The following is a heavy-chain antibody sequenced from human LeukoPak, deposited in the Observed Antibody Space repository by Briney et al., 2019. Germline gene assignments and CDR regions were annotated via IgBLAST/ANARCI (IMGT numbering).Heavy chain of an antibody. CDR1: GFTFSSYA. CDR2: IKQDGSEK. Sequence: GGSLRLSCAASGFTFSSYAMHWVRQAPGKGLEWVANIKQDGSEKNYVDSVKGRFTISRDNAKNSLDLQMNSLRAEDTAVYYCAREARARGGFDQWGQGTLVTVSS. V-gene: IGHV3-7*04. J-gene: IGHJ4*02. D-gene: IGHD3-10*01. CDR3: AREARARGGFDQ.